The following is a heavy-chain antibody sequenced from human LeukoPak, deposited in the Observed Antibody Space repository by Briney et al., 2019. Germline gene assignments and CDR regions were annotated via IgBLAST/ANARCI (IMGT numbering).Heavy chain of an antibody. CDR3: ARDRSLFYYDSSGFYYYYYYMDV. CDR1: GGSISSSNW. D-gene: IGHD3-22*01. CDR2: IYHSGST. Sequence: SGTLSLTCAVSGGSISSSNWWSWVRQPPGKGLEWIGEIYHSGSTNYNPSLKSRVTISVDTSKNQFSLKLSSVTAADTAVYYCARDRSLFYYDSSGFYYYYYYMDVWGKGTTVTVSS. V-gene: IGHV4-4*02. J-gene: IGHJ6*03.